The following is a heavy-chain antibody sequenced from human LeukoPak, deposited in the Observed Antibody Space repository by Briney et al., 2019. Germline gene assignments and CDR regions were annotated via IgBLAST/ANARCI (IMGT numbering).Heavy chain of an antibody. J-gene: IGHJ4*02. Sequence: PGVSLRLSCAACGFIVSINYMSWVSQASGKGLEGVSVIYAGGSTFYADSVKGRFTISRDSSKNTLYLRMNSLRGEDTAVYYCGGLRSSGYLIDYWAREPRSPSPQ. D-gene: IGHD3-22*01. CDR1: GFIVSINY. V-gene: IGHV3-53*01. CDR2: IYAGGST. CDR3: GGLRSSGYLIDY.